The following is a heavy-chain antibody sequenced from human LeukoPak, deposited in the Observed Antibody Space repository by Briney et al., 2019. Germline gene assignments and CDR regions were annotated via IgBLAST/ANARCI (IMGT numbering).Heavy chain of an antibody. CDR2: ISTDGSVT. D-gene: IGHD3-10*01. Sequence: GGSLRLSCAASGFTFSTFWMHWVRRAPGKGLVWVSRISTDGSVTSYADSVKGRFTISRDNAKNTMYLQMNSLRAEDTAVYYCARIGGSGSYSGHYFDHWGQGTLVTVSS. CDR1: GFTFSTFW. CDR3: ARIGGSGSYSGHYFDH. J-gene: IGHJ4*02. V-gene: IGHV3-74*01.